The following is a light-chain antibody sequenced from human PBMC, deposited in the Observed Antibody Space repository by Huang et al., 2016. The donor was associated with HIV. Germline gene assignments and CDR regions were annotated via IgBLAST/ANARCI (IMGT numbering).Light chain of an antibody. CDR1: QNNNTH. CDR2: DAA. Sequence: EIVLTQSPATLSFFPGQRVSLFCRASQNNNTHLAWYQQRPGQPPRLLIYDAASRVPGVAARFSGSGSGTDFTLTISSLESEDFATYYCQQRVNGLTFGGGTKV. V-gene: IGKV3-11*01. CDR3: QQRVNGLT. J-gene: IGKJ4*01.